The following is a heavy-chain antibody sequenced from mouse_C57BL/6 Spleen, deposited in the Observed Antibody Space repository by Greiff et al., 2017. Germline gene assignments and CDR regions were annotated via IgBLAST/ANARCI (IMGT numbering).Heavy chain of an antibody. CDR3: ARTRFGYYFVY. V-gene: IGHV1-80*01. CDR1: GYAFSSYW. CDR2: IYPGDGDT. J-gene: IGHJ2*01. Sequence: QVHVKQSGAELVKPGASVKISCKASGYAFSSYWMNWVKQRPGKGLEWIGQIYPGDGDTNYNGKFKGKATLTADKSSSTAYMQLSSLTSEDSAVYFCARTRFGYYFVYWGQGTTLTVSS.